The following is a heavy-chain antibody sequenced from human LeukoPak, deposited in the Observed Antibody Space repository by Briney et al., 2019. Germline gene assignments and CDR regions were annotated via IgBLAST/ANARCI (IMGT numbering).Heavy chain of an antibody. CDR1: GFTFSSYG. D-gene: IGHD1-26*01. Sequence: PGGSLRLSCAASGFTFSSYGMSWVRQAPGKGLEWASGINWNGGSTGYADSVKGRFTISRDNAKNSLYLQMNSLRAEDTALYHCARDRVGATIPWFDPWGQGTLVTVSS. V-gene: IGHV3-20*01. CDR3: ARDRVGATIPWFDP. J-gene: IGHJ5*02. CDR2: INWNGGST.